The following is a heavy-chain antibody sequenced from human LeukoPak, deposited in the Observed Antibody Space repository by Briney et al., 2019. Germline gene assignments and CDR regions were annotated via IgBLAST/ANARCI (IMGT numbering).Heavy chain of an antibody. CDR3: ARDRSSGWSPFDY. CDR1: RFTVSSYG. D-gene: IGHD6-19*01. J-gene: IGHJ4*02. CDR2: IWYDGSNK. Sequence: GRSLRLSCAASRFTVSSYGIHWVRQAPGKGLEWVAVIWYDGSNKYYADSVKGRFTISRDNSKNTLYLQMNSLRAEDTAVYYCARDRSSGWSPFDYWGQGTLVTVSS. V-gene: IGHV3-33*01.